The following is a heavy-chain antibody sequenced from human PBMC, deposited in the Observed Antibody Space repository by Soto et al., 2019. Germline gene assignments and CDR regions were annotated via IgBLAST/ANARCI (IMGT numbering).Heavy chain of an antibody. J-gene: IGHJ4*02. CDR3: AREDDYSFDY. Sequence: SSGTLSPPRTVSCGSLSRYSWGWIRQPPGKGLEWIGYIYYSGSTNYNPSLKSRVTISVDTSKNQFSLKLSSVTAADTAVYYCAREDDYSFDYWGQGTLVTVSS. D-gene: IGHD2-21*02. CDR2: IYYSGST. CDR1: CGSLSRYS. V-gene: IGHV4-59*01.